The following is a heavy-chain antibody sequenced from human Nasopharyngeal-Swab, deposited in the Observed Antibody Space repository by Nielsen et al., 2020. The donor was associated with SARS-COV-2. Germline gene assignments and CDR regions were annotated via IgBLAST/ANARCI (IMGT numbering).Heavy chain of an antibody. Sequence: ASVKVSCKASGYTFNNYYIHWVRQAPGQGLEWMGMINPGSGGTTYAQKFQGRVTMTRDTSTSTVFMDLSSLRSEDTAVYYCARRGRCSGSRCDIDVWGQGTTVTVSS. J-gene: IGHJ6*02. D-gene: IGHD2-2*01. CDR3: ARRGRCSGSRCDIDV. V-gene: IGHV1-46*02. CDR1: GYTFNNYY. CDR2: INPGSGGT.